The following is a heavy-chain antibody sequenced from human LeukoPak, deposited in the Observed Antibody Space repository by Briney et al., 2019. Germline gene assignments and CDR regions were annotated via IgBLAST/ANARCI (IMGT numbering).Heavy chain of an antibody. CDR2: IYWDDEK. Sequence: SGPTLMHPPPTLSLTFTFSGFSLSTRGVGGGWIRQPPGKALEWLSLIYWDDEKRHSRSLKSRLTITKDTSKNQVVLTMTNMDPVDTATYYCAHSHGYGSSCSGFDSWGQGTLVTVSS. J-gene: IGHJ4*02. CDR3: AHSHGYGSSCSGFDS. D-gene: IGHD6-13*01. CDR1: GFSLSTRGVG. V-gene: IGHV2-5*02.